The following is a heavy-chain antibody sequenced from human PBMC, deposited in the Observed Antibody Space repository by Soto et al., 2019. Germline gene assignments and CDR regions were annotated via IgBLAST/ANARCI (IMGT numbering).Heavy chain of an antibody. CDR2: IIPIFGTA. CDR1: GGTFSTYA. Sequence: QVQLVQSGAEVKKPGSSVKVSCKASGGTFSTYAISWVRQAPGQGLEWVGGIIPIFGTAKYAQKFQGRVRITADESTRTAYMELSSLRSEETAVYYCARAAYSYGTPYLSYYYGMDVWGQGTTVTVSS. D-gene: IGHD5-18*01. J-gene: IGHJ6*02. V-gene: IGHV1-69*01. CDR3: ARAAYSYGTPYLSYYYGMDV.